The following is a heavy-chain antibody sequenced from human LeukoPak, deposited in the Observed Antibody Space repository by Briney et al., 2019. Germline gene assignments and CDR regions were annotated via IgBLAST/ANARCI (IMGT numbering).Heavy chain of an antibody. D-gene: IGHD2-2*02. J-gene: IGHJ4*02. CDR2: IYYSGST. V-gene: IGHV4-39*07. CDR1: GGSISSSSYY. CDR3: ARKTASGECTSTSCYIDS. Sequence: SETLSLTCTVSGGSISSSSYYWGWIRQPPGKGLEWIGSIYYSGSTYYNPSLKSRVTISVDTSKNQFSLRVSSVTATDTAVYYCARKTASGECTSTSCYIDSWGQGTLVTVSS.